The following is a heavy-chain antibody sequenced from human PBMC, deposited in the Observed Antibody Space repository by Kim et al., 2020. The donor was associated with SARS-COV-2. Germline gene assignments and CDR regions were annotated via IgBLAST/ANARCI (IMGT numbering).Heavy chain of an antibody. CDR2: VFYTGST. D-gene: IGHD3-10*01. CDR1: GGSVSSGTYY. J-gene: IGHJ6*02. Sequence: SETLSLTCSVSGGSVSSGTYYWVWIRQAPGKGLEWIVSVFYTGSTYYTPSLKSRVTIFSDTSMNHFSLKLNSVIATDTGVYFCARSGAAYTRGRMSVWG. CDR3: ARSGAAYTRGRMSV. V-gene: IGHV4-39*01.